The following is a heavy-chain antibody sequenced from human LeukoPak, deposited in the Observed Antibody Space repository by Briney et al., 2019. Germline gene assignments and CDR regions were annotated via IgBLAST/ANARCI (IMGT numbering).Heavy chain of an antibody. CDR3: ARGCSGGSSYYRY. V-gene: IGHV4-4*07. J-gene: IGHJ4*02. Sequence: PSETLSLTCTVSGGSISRYYWSWIRQPAGKALEWIGRIYTSGSTNYNPSLKSRVTMSVDTSKNQISLKLSSVTAADTAVYYCARGCSGGSSYYRYWGLGTLVTVSS. CDR1: GGSISRYY. CDR2: IYTSGST. D-gene: IGHD2-15*01.